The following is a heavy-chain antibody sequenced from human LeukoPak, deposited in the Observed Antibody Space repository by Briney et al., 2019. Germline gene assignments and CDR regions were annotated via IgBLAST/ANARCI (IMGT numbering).Heavy chain of an antibody. CDR2: IYSGGST. CDR1: GFTVSSNY. J-gene: IGHJ5*02. D-gene: IGHD4-11*01. V-gene: IGHV3-53*01. Sequence: GGSLRLSCAASGFTVSSNYMSWVRQAPGKGLEWVSVIYSGGSTYYADSVKGRFTISRDNSKNTLYLQMNSLRAEDTAVYYCARERHDYSNWFDPWGQGTLVTVSS. CDR3: ARERHDYSNWFDP.